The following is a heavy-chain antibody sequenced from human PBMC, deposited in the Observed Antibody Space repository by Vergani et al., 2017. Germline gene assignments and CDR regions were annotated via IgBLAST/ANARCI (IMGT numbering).Heavy chain of an antibody. CDR1: GFTFSSYA. V-gene: IGHV3-23*04. J-gene: IGHJ6*02. CDR2: ISGSGGNT. Sequence: EVQPVESGGGLVKPGGSLRLSCGASGFTFSSYAMTWVRLAPGKGLQWVSAISGSGGNTFYTDSVKGRFTISRDNSKDTLYLQMKSMRVEDTDIYYCAKARDPNCKGGNCYSYYYGLDLWGQGTTVTVSS. CDR3: AKARDPNCKGGNCYSYYYGLDL. D-gene: IGHD2-21*01.